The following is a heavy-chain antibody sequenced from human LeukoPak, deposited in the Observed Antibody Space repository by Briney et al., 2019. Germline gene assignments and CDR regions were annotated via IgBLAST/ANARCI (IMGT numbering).Heavy chain of an antibody. CDR1: GFIFSNYW. V-gene: IGHV3-74*01. D-gene: IGHD1-7*01. CDR3: AREFRNYGFDY. Sequence: GGSLRLSCAASGFIFSNYWMHWVRQAPGKGPVCVSRIKSDGSSTRFADSVKGRFTSSRHNSKNTLYLQMNSLRAEDTAVYYCAREFRNYGFDYWGQGTLVTVSS. CDR2: IKSDGSST. J-gene: IGHJ4*02.